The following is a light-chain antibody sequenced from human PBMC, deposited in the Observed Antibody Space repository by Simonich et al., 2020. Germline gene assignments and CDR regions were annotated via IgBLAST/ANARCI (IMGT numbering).Light chain of an antibody. Sequence: EIVLTQSSGTLSLSPGERDTLSCRASQSVSSSYLAWYPQKPGQAPRLLIYGASSSATGIPDRFSGSGSGTDFTLTISRLEPEDFAVYYCQQYGSSPLTFGGGTKVEIK. CDR1: QSVSSSY. CDR2: GAS. CDR3: QQYGSSPLT. V-gene: IGKV3-20*01. J-gene: IGKJ4*01.